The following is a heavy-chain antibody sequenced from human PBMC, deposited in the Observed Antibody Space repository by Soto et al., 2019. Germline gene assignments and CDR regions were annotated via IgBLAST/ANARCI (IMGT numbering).Heavy chain of an antibody. CDR1: GYNFDSFW. V-gene: IGHV5-51*01. CDR3: ARHGSIGARLNYFDP. J-gene: IGHJ5*02. D-gene: IGHD6-6*01. CDR2: IYPGDSDT. Sequence: GESLKISCQGSGYNFDSFWIGWVRQMPGKGLGWMGIIYPGDSDTRYNPSFQGQVTMSADKSTSTVYLQWSSLKASDTAIYYCARHGSIGARLNYFDPWGQGTQVTVSS.